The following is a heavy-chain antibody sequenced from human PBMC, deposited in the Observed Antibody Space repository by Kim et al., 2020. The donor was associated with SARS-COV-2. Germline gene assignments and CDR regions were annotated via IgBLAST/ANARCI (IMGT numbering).Heavy chain of an antibody. V-gene: IGHV3-30*03. D-gene: IGHD6-13*01. CDR3: ATSTGYSSSWCFDY. CDR1: GFTFSSYG. J-gene: IGHJ4*02. CDR2: ISYDGSNK. Sequence: GGSLRLSCAASGFTFSSYGMHWVRQAPGKGLEWVAVISYDGSNKYYADSVKGRFTISRDNSKNTLYLQMNSLRAEDTAVYYCATSTGYSSSWCFDYWGQG.